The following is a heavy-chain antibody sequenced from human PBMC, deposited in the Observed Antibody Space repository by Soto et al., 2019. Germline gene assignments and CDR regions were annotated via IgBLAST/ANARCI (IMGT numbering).Heavy chain of an antibody. Sequence: GGSLRLSCAGSGFTFGSYAMTWVRQDPGKGLEWVSTTRSNGEYTYYSNSVKGRFTVSRDNSKNTLYLEMSSLRAEDTAVYYCAKHGLRGSYIYYFDYWGQGTLVTVSS. V-gene: IGHV3-23*01. CDR3: AKHGLRGSYIYYFDY. D-gene: IGHD1-26*01. CDR2: TRSNGEYT. J-gene: IGHJ4*02. CDR1: GFTFGSYA.